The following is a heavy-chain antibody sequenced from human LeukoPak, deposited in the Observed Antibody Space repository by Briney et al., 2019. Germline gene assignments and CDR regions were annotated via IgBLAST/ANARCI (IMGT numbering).Heavy chain of an antibody. CDR1: GFTFSSYA. CDR3: AKRTSNWNYFDY. J-gene: IGHJ4*02. D-gene: IGHD1-20*01. V-gene: IGHV3-23*01. Sequence: PGGSLRLSCAASGFTFSSYAMSWVRQAPGKGLEWVSAISGSGGNTYYADSVKGRFTISRDNSKNTLYLQMNSLRAEDTAVYYCAKRTSNWNYFDYWGQGTLVTVSS. CDR2: ISGSGGNT.